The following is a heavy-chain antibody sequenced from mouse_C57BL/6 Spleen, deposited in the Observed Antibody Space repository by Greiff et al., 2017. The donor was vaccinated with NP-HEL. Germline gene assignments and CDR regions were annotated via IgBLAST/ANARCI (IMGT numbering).Heavy chain of an antibody. Sequence: EVQRVESGGGLVKPGGSLKLSCAASGFTFSDYGMHWVRQAPEKGLEWVAYISSGSSTIYYADTVKGRFTISRDNAKNTLFLQMTSLRSEDTAMYYCATALLRWAMDYWGQGTSVTVSS. CDR2: ISSGSSTI. CDR3: ATALLRWAMDY. CDR1: GFTFSDYG. J-gene: IGHJ4*01. V-gene: IGHV5-17*01. D-gene: IGHD1-1*01.